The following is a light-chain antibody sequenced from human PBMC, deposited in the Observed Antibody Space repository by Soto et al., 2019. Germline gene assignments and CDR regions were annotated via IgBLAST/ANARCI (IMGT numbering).Light chain of an antibody. V-gene: IGKV3-11*01. CDR3: QQYGSSGT. CDR2: DAS. CDR1: QSVSSH. J-gene: IGKJ1*01. Sequence: EIVLTQSTASLSLSPGEGGNLXCRASQSVSSHFVWYQQIAGEAQRHLIYDASNRDTGITAMFSGSGYGKDFNITISRLEPEDFAVYDCQQYGSSGTFGQGTKVDIK.